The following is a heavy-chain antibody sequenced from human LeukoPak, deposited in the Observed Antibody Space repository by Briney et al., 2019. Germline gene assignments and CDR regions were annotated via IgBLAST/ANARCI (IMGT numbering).Heavy chain of an antibody. Sequence: ASVKVSCKASGYPFTSYYINWVGQAPGQGLEWMGWISAYNGDTNYAQNFQGRVTMTTDTSTDTAYMELRSLRSDDTAVYYCARDGLSYTNPNNWFDPRGQGTLVTVSS. CDR2: ISAYNGDT. V-gene: IGHV1-18*01. CDR3: ARDGLSYTNPNNWFDP. J-gene: IGHJ5*02. CDR1: GYPFTSYY. D-gene: IGHD2-2*02.